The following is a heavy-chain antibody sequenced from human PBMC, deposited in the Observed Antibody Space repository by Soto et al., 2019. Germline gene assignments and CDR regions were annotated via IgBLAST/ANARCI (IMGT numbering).Heavy chain of an antibody. CDR2: ISWNSGSI. CDR1: GFTFDDYA. J-gene: IGHJ4*02. CDR3: AKGGQLITEGGGY. D-gene: IGHD2-2*01. V-gene: IGHV3-9*01. Sequence: EVQLVESGGGLVQPGRSLRLSCAASGFTFDDYAMHWVRQAPGKGLEWVSGISWNSGSIGYADSVKGRFTISRDNAKNSLYLQINSPRAEGTALYYCAKGGQLITEGGGYWGQGTLGTVSS.